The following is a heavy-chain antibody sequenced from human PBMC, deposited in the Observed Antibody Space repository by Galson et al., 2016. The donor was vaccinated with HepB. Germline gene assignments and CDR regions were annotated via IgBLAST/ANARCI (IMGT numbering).Heavy chain of an antibody. CDR3: ASSSSRYCLDY. CDR2: IYSDGST. CDR1: GFTVSSKY. V-gene: IGHV3-66*01. Sequence: SLRLSCAVSGFTVSSKYMSWVRQAPGKGLERVSVIYSDGSTFYTDSVKDKFTISRDNSRNLLHLQMNSLRAEDTAVDYCASSSSRYCLDYWGQGTLVTVSS. D-gene: IGHD6-6*01. J-gene: IGHJ4*02.